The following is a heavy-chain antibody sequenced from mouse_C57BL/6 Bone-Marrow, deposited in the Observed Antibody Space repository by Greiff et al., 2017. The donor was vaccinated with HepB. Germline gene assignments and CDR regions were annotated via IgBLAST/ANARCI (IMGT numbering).Heavy chain of an antibody. J-gene: IGHJ1*03. Sequence: EVKLVESGGGLVKPGGSLKLSCAASGFTFSSYAMSWVRQTPEKRLEWVATISDGGSYTYYPDNVKGRFTISRDNAKNNLYLQMSHLKSEDTAMYYCEREGGAITTVVAHWYFDVWGTGTTVTVSS. CDR3: EREGGAITTVVAHWYFDV. CDR1: GFTFSSYA. V-gene: IGHV5-4*01. D-gene: IGHD1-1*01. CDR2: ISDGGSYT.